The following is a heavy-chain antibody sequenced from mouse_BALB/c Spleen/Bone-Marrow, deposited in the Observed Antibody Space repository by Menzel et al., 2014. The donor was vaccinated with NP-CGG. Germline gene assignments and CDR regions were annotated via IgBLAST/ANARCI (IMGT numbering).Heavy chain of an antibody. CDR3: VRRGKIHYYGYDAMDY. CDR2: ISSGSNNI. D-gene: IGHD1-2*01. J-gene: IGHJ4*01. Sequence: EVKLVESGGGLVQPGGSRKLSCAASGFTFSTFGMHWVRQAPEQRLEWVAYISSGSNNIYYADTVKGRFTISRDNPKNTLFLQMTSLRSEDTAMYYCVRRGKIHYYGYDAMDYWGQGTPVTVSS. CDR1: GFTFSTFG. V-gene: IGHV5-17*02.